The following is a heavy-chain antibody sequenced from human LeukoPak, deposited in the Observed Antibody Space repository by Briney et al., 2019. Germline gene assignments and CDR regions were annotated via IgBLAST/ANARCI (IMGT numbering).Heavy chain of an antibody. J-gene: IGHJ4*02. Sequence: GESLQISCQVSGYIFTHYWIGWVRQMPGNGLESMGIIYPADSDTTYSPSFQGQVTISADKSINTVYLQWSSLKASDTAMYYCARQSRDGSKTRGYYFDFWGQGTLVTVSS. CDR1: GYIFTHYW. CDR3: ARQSRDGSKTRGYYFDF. V-gene: IGHV5-51*01. CDR2: IYPADSDT. D-gene: IGHD3-10*01.